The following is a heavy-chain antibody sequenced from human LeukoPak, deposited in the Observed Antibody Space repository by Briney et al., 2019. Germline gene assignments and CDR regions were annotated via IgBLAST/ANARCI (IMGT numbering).Heavy chain of an antibody. CDR2: IGNSGGSA. Sequence: GGSLRLSCAASGFTFSSYAMSWVRQAPGKGLEWVSLIGNSGGSAFYADSVKGRFTISRDNSKNMLYLQMSSLRVEDTAVYYCAKRASGSGTSLYYFDYWGQGTLVTVSS. CDR3: AKRASGSGTSLYYFDY. V-gene: IGHV3-23*01. J-gene: IGHJ4*02. D-gene: IGHD3-10*01. CDR1: GFTFSSYA.